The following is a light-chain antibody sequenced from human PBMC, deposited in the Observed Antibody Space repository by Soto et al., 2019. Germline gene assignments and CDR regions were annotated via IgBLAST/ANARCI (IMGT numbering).Light chain of an antibody. CDR3: LQLYNFSWT. J-gene: IGKJ1*01. Sequence: AIQMTQSPSSPSASLGDRFTIFFRASQGIRNDLAWYQQKPGKAPKLLIFAASNLQSGVPSRFSGSGSGTDFTLTISRLQPEDFATYYCLQLYNFSWTFGQGTKVDI. V-gene: IGKV1-6*01. CDR2: AAS. CDR1: QGIRND.